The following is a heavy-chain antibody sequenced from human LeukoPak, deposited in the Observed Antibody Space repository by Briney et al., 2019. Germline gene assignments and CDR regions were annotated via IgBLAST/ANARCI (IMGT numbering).Heavy chain of an antibody. D-gene: IGHD6-13*01. Sequence: GESLKIFCKGSGYSFTSQWIGWVRQMPGKGLEWMGIIYPGDSDTRYSPSFQGQVTISADKSISTVYLQWSSLKASDTAVYYCARPSYRNSWYYFDYWGQGTLVTVSS. V-gene: IGHV5-51*01. CDR2: IYPGDSDT. CDR3: ARPSYRNSWYYFDY. CDR1: GYSFTSQW. J-gene: IGHJ4*02.